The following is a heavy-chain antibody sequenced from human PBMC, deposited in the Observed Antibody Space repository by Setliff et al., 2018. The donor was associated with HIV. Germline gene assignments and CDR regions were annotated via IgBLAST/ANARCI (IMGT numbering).Heavy chain of an antibody. CDR3: ARRGHNWYFDL. CDR2: INHSGST. Sequence: SETLSLTCAVYGGSFSGYYWSWIRQHPGKGLEWIGEINHSGSTNYNPSLKSRVTISVDTSKNQFSLKLSSVTAADTAVYYCARRGHNWYFDLWGRGTLVTVSS. V-gene: IGHV4-34*01. CDR1: GGSFSGYY. J-gene: IGHJ2*01.